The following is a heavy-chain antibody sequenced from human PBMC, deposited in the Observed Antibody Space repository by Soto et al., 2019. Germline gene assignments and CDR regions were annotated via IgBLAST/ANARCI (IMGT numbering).Heavy chain of an antibody. Sequence: QVQLQESGPGLVKPSETLSLSCSVSGGSLSDYYWTWIRHPPGKVLEWLGCIYYKGSTYYNPSLKSRVTTSLDTSKNQFSLRLTSVTAADTAVYSCARMRRTGSRDYYSYGMEVWGQGTTVTVSS. CDR3: ARMRRTGSRDYYSYGMEV. J-gene: IGHJ6*02. D-gene: IGHD6-19*01. CDR1: GGSLSDYY. V-gene: IGHV4-59*01. CDR2: IYYKGST.